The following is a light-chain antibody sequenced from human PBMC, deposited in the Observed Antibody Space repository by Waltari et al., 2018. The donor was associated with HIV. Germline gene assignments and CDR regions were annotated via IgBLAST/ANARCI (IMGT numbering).Light chain of an antibody. J-gene: IGLJ3*02. CDR2: AVT. Sequence: QSVLTQPASVSGSPGQSITISCTGTNSDIGAYDYVSWYQQHPGKAPKLLIYAVTIRSPGISYRFSGSKSSNTASMTSSGLQAEDEAHYYCSSYAATTTIVFGGGTRLTVL. CDR3: SSYAATTTIV. V-gene: IGLV2-14*01. CDR1: NSDIGAYDY.